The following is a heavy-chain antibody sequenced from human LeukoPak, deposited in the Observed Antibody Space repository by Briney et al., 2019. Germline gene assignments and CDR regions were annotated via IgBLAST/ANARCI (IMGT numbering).Heavy chain of an antibody. Sequence: SVKVSCKASGGTFSSYAISWVRQAPGQGLEWMGRIIPIFGTANYAQKFQGRVTITTDESTSTAYMELSSLRSEDTAVYYCARDKPGYSYGYLYFDHWGQGTLVTVSS. CDR3: ARDKPGYSYGYLYFDH. CDR1: GGTFSSYA. D-gene: IGHD5-18*01. J-gene: IGHJ4*02. CDR2: IIPIFGTA. V-gene: IGHV1-69*05.